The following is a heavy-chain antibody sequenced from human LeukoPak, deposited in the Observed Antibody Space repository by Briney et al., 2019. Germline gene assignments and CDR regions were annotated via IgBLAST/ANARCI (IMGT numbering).Heavy chain of an antibody. CDR3: VKGDNNILTGYYNSFDY. CDR2: ISASGIST. Sequence: GGSLRLSCAASGLTFSSYAMSWVRQAPGKGLEWVSTISASGISTYYADSVKGRFTISRDNSRNTLYLQMNSLRVEDTAPYYCVKGDNNILTGYYNSFDYWGQGTLVTVSS. D-gene: IGHD3-9*01. V-gene: IGHV3-23*01. J-gene: IGHJ4*02. CDR1: GLTFSSYA.